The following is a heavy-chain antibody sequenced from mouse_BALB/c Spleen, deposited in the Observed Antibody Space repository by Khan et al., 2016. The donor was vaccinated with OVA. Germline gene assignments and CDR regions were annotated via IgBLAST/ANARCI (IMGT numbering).Heavy chain of an antibody. V-gene: IGHV1-7*01. CDR3: TRDRIDY. Sequence: VQLQQSGAELAKPGASVKMSCKASGYTFTTYWMHWVKQRPGQGLEWIGYINPTSGYTDYNEKFKDRATLSADSSSSTAYMQLSSLTSEDSAVYYWTRDRIDYWGQGTTLTVSS. CDR2: INPTSGYT. CDR1: GYTFTTYW. J-gene: IGHJ2*01.